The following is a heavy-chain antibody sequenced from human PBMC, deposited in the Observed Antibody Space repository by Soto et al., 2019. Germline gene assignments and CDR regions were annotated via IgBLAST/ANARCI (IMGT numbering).Heavy chain of an antibody. V-gene: IGHV3-21*01. D-gene: IGHD4-4*01. CDR3: ASSTVTIYYYYGMDV. J-gene: IGHJ6*02. CDR1: GFTFSSYS. CDR2: ISSSSSYI. Sequence: GGSLRLSCAASGFTFSSYSMNWVRQAPGKGLEWVSSISSSSSYIYYADSVKGRFTISRDNAKNSLYLQMNSLRAEDTAVYYCASSTVTIYYYYGMDVWGQGTTVTVSS.